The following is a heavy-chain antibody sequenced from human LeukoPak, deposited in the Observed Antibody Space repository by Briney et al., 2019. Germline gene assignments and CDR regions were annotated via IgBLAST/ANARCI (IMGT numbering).Heavy chain of an antibody. D-gene: IGHD6-19*01. Sequence: ASVKVSCKASGYTFINYAIHWVRQAPGQRLEWMGWINACNGDTEYSQKFQGRVTITRDTSASTAYMELSTLRSEDTAVYYCARGSSSDWPLEYWGRGILVTVSS. J-gene: IGHJ4*02. CDR3: ARGSSSDWPLEY. V-gene: IGHV1-3*01. CDR2: INACNGDT. CDR1: GYTFINYA.